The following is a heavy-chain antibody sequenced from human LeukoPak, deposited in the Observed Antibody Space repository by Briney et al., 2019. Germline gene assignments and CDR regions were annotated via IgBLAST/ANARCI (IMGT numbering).Heavy chain of an antibody. CDR2: IKQDGSEK. D-gene: IGHD2-15*01. V-gene: IGHV3-7*01. J-gene: IGHJ6*03. Sequence: GGSLRLSCAASGFTFSSYWMSWVRQAPGKGLEWVANIKQDGSEKYYVDSVKGRFTISRDNAKNSLYLQMNSLRTEDTAVYYCARDKTWSYYYYYMDVWGKGTTVTVSS. CDR1: GFTFSSYW. CDR3: ARDKTWSYYYYYMDV.